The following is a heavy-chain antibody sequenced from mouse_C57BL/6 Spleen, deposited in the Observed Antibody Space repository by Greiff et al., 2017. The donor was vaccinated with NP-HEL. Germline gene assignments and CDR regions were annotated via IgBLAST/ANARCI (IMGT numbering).Heavy chain of an antibody. CDR1: GYAFSSSW. CDR2: IYPGDGDT. J-gene: IGHJ1*03. D-gene: IGHD1-1*02. Sequence: VQLQQSGPELVKPGASVKISCKASGYAFSSSWMNWVKQRPGKGLEWIGRIYPGDGDTNYTGKFKGKATLTADKSSSTAYMQLSSLTSEDSAVYCWARGSDYWYFDVWGTGTTVTVSS. V-gene: IGHV1-82*01. CDR3: ARGSDYWYFDV.